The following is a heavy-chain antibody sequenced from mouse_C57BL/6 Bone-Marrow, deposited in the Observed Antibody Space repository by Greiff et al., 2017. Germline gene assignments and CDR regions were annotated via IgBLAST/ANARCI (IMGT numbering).Heavy chain of an antibody. J-gene: IGHJ4*01. CDR1: GYTFTDYE. V-gene: IGHV1-15*01. D-gene: IGHD2-5*01. Sequence: QVHVKQSGAELVRPGASVTLSCKASGYTFTDYEMHWVKQTPVHGLEWIGAIDPETGGTAYNQKFKGKAILTADKSSSTAYMELRSLTSEDSAVYYCTRRRDSNYFFYAMDYWGQGTSVTVSS. CDR3: TRRRDSNYFFYAMDY. CDR2: IDPETGGT.